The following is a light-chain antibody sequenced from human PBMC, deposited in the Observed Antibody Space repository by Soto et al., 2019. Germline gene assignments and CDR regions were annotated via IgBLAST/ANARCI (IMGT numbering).Light chain of an antibody. CDR2: HAS. V-gene: IGKV1-33*01. CDR3: QQYYGLPPLT. Sequence: DIQMTHSPSFVSESIGARVSTTCQASQNITNNLSWYQQKPGKAPNLLIYHASKLAKGVTSRFSGSGSGTDFSFIITSLQREDLATYYCQQYYGLPPLTFGQGTRLEI. J-gene: IGKJ5*01. CDR1: QNITNN.